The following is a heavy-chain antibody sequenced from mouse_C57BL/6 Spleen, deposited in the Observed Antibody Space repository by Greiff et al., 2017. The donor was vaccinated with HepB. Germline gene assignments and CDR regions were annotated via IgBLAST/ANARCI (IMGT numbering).Heavy chain of an antibody. D-gene: IGHD2-4*01. V-gene: IGHV1-61*01. J-gene: IGHJ2*01. CDR2: IYPSDSET. CDR3: AKGDDYDGGGGY. CDR1: GYTFTSYW. Sequence: VQLQQPGAELVRPGSSVKLSCKASGYTFTSYWMDWVKQRPGQGLEWIGNIYPSDSETHYNQKFKDKATLTVDKSSSTAYMQLSSLTSEDSAVYYCAKGDDYDGGGGYWGQGTTLTVSS.